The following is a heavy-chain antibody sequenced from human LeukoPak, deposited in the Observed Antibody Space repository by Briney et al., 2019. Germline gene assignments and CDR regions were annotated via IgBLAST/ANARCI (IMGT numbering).Heavy chain of an antibody. CDR1: GYIFTNYY. CDR2: INPRDDST. D-gene: IGHD5-24*01. CDR3: ARDSLSSRDPFDY. Sequence: ASVKVSCKTSGYIFTNYYIHWVRQAPGQGLEWMGVINPRDDSTKYAQRFQGRVTMTRDTSTNTVYMDLGSLRPGDAAVYYCARDSLSSRDPFDYWGQGTLVTVSS. V-gene: IGHV1-46*01. J-gene: IGHJ4*02.